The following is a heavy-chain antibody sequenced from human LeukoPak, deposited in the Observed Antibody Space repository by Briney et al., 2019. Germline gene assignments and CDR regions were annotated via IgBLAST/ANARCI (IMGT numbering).Heavy chain of an antibody. V-gene: IGHV3-30*04. CDR3: AKGKYYDLLTGQTYDY. Sequence: SGGSLRLSCAASGFTFSSYAMHWVRQAPGKGLEWVAVISYDGSNKYYADSVKGRFTISRDNSKNTLYLQMNSLRAEDTAVYYCAKGKYYDLLTGQTYDYWGQGTLVTVSS. J-gene: IGHJ4*02. D-gene: IGHD3-9*01. CDR2: ISYDGSNK. CDR1: GFTFSSYA.